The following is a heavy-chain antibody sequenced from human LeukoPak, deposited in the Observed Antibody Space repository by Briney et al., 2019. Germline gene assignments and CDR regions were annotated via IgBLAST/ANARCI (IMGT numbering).Heavy chain of an antibody. CDR1: GDTFSKNY. CDR2: INPSDGST. Sequence: ASVKVSCKASGDTFSKNYIHWVRQAPGQGLEWMGIINPSDGSTTYTQKFQGRVTMTTDTPTSSVNMELSSLRYEDTAVYYCAPSVRSGGSYYFDYWGQGTLVTVSS. D-gene: IGHD2-15*01. J-gene: IGHJ4*02. CDR3: APSVRSGGSYYFDY. V-gene: IGHV1-46*01.